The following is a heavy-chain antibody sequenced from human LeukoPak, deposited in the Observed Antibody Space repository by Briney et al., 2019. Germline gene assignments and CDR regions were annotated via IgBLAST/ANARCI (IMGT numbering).Heavy chain of an antibody. CDR2: MNPNSGNT. D-gene: IGHD3-22*01. V-gene: IGHV1-8*03. CDR3: ARSSATYYYDSSGYVYYMDV. CDR1: GYTFTSYD. J-gene: IGHJ6*03. Sequence: ASVKVSCKASGYTFTSYDINWVRQATGQGLEWMGWMNPNSGNTGYAQKFQGRVTITRNTSISTAYMELSSLRSEDTAVYYCARSSATYYYDSSGYVYYMDVGGRGTTVTVSS.